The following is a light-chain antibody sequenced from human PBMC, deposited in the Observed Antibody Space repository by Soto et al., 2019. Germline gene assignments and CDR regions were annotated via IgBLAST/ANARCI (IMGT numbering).Light chain of an antibody. CDR1: QSVSSSY. CDR3: QQYGSSPPYT. Sequence: EIVLTQSPGTLSLSPGERATLSCRASQSVSSSYLAWYQQKHGQAPSLLIYGASSTATGIPDRFSGSGCGTDFTLTISRLEPEDVAVDYYQQYGSSPPYTFGQGTKLEIK. J-gene: IGKJ2*01. V-gene: IGKV3-20*01. CDR2: GAS.